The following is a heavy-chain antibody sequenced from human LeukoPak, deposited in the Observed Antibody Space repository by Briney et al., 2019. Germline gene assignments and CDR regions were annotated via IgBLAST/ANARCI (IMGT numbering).Heavy chain of an antibody. CDR3: ARYNYGANLVGDAFDI. CDR2: IYPGDSKT. D-gene: IGHD4-23*01. J-gene: IGHJ3*02. Sequence: GESLKISCKASGYSFSYYWIGWVRRMPGKGLEWMGIIYPGDSKTRYSPSFQGQVTISADKSINAAYLQWSSLKASDTAIYYCARYNYGANLVGDAFDIWGQGTMVTVSS. CDR1: GYSFSYYW. V-gene: IGHV5-51*01.